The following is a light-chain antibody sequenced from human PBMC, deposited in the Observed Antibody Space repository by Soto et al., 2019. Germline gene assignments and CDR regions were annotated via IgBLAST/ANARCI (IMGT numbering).Light chain of an antibody. Sequence: QSALTQPASVSGSPGQSITISCTGTSSDVGAYNYVSWYQNHTGKAPKLMIYEVRNRPSGVSNSFSGSKSGNTAALTISGLKAEDEADYYCSSYTSSSSTFGVFGGGTKLNVL. CDR3: SSYTSSSSTFGV. V-gene: IGLV2-14*01. CDR2: EVR. CDR1: SSDVGAYNY. J-gene: IGLJ2*01.